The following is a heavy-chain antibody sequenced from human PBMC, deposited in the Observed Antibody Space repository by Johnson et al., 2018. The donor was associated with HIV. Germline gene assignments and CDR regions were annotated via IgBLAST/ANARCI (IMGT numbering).Heavy chain of an antibody. J-gene: IGHJ3*02. Sequence: VQLMESGGGLVQPGGSLRLSCAASGFTFGNYWMSWVRQAPGKGLEWLANIKEDGSEKYYVVSVKGRFTISRDNAKNYLHLQMNSLRAEDTAVYYCASCITPDAFDIWGQGTMVTVSS. CDR2: IKEDGSEK. CDR1: GFTFGNYW. CDR3: ASCITPDAFDI. D-gene: IGHD3-10*01. V-gene: IGHV3-7*05.